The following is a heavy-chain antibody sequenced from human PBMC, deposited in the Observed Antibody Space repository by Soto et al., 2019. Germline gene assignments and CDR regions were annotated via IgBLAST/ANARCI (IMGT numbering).Heavy chain of an antibody. D-gene: IGHD3-16*01. CDR3: AQSLWGAAPDS. CDR1: GFSLRSRGVG. Sequence: QITLKESGPPLVKPTQTLTLTCTLSGFSLRSRGVGVGWIRPPPGKALQWLALTYWNDYKRYSPSLQNRLTIIRDDSKNQLVFSMTNVDPANTAPYYCAQSLWGAAPDSWGRETLVTCSS. V-gene: IGHV2-5*01. J-gene: IGHJ4*02. CDR2: TYWNDYK.